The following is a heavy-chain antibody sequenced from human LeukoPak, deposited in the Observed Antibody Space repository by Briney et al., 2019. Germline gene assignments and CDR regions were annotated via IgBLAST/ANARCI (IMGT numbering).Heavy chain of an antibody. V-gene: IGHV1-69*05. Sequence: SVKVSCKASGGTFSSYAISWVRQAPGQGLEWMGRIIPIFGTANYAQKFQGRVTIATDESTSTAYMELSSLRSEDTAVYYCATGRGYSYVNWGQGTLVTVSS. CDR2: IIPIFGTA. CDR1: GGTFSSYA. CDR3: ATGRGYSYVN. J-gene: IGHJ4*02. D-gene: IGHD5-18*01.